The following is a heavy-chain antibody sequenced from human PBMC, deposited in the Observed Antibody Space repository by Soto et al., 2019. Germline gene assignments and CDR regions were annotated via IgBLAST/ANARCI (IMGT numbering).Heavy chain of an antibody. CDR3: AREGGYYDILTGYYSGYYGMDV. Sequence: ASVKVSCKASGYTFTGYYMHWVRRAPGQGLEWMGWINPNSGGTNYAQKFQGWVTMTRDTSISTAYMELSRLRSDDTAVYYCAREGGYYDILTGYYSGYYGMDVWGQGTTVTVSS. V-gene: IGHV1-2*04. CDR1: GYTFTGYY. CDR2: INPNSGGT. J-gene: IGHJ6*02. D-gene: IGHD3-9*01.